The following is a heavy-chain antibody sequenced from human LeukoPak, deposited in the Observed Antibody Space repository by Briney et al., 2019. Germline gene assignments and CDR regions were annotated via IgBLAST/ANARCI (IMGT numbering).Heavy chain of an antibody. CDR1: GYTFTGPY. J-gene: IGHJ5*02. CDR2: INTNTGNP. D-gene: IGHD6-13*01. Sequence: ASVKVSCKASGYTFTGPYMHWVRQAPGQGLEWMGWINTNTGNPTYAQGFTGRFVFSLDTSVSTAYLQISSLKADDTAVYYCARSRGGGAAARANWFDPWGQGTLVTVSS. CDR3: ARSRGGGAAARANWFDP. V-gene: IGHV7-4-1*02.